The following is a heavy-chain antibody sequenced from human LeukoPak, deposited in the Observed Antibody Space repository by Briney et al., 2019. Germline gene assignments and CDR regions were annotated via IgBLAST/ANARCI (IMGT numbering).Heavy chain of an antibody. CDR1: GGSISSYY. CDR2: IYYSGST. D-gene: IGHD3-10*01. V-gene: IGHV4-59*01. CDR3: ARVGAAVNWYFDL. J-gene: IGHJ2*01. Sequence: PSETLSLTCTVSGGSISSYYWSWIRQPPGKGLEWIGYIYYSGSTNYNPSLKSRVTISVDTSKNQFSLKLSSVTAADTAVYYCARVGAAVNWYFDLWGRGTLVTVSS.